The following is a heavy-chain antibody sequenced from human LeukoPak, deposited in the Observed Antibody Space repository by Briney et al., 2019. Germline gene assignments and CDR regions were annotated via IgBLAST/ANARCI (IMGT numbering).Heavy chain of an antibody. J-gene: IGHJ4*02. CDR1: GGSFSGYY. V-gene: IGHV4-34*01. D-gene: IGHD5-18*01. CDR3: ARGDTAMDNPFDY. Sequence: ASETLPLTCAVYGGSFSGYYWSWIRQPPGKGLEWIGEINHSGSTNYNPSLKSRVTISVDTSKNQFSLKLSSVTAADTAVYYCARGDTAMDNPFDYWGQGTLVTVSS. CDR2: INHSGST.